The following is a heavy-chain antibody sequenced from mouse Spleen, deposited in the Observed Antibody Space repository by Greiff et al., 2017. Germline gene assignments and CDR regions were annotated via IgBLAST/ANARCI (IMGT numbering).Heavy chain of an antibody. V-gene: IGHV1-66*01. D-gene: IGHD4-1*01. CDR1: GYNFTSYY. Sequence: QVQLQQSGPELVKPGASVRISCKASGYNFTSYYIHWVKQRPGQGLEWIGWIYPGNVNTKYNEKFKGKATLTADKPSSTAYMQLSSLTSEDSAVYYCARERELGRYYFDYWGQGTTLTVSS. J-gene: IGHJ2*01. CDR3: ARERELGRYYFDY. CDR2: IYPGNVNT.